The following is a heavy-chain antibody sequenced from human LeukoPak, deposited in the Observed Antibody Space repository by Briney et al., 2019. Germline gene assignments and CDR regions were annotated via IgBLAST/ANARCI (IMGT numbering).Heavy chain of an antibody. J-gene: IGHJ4*02. D-gene: IGHD2-2*01. CDR3: ARCYRDCSSTSCYWCDY. Sequence: RPSETLSLTCAVYGGSFSGYYWSWIRQPPGKGVEWIGEINHSGSTNYNPSLKSPVTISVDTSKNQFSLKLSSVTAADTAVYYCARCYRDCSSTSCYWCDYWGQGTLVTVSS. CDR1: GGSFSGYY. V-gene: IGHV4-34*01. CDR2: INHSGST.